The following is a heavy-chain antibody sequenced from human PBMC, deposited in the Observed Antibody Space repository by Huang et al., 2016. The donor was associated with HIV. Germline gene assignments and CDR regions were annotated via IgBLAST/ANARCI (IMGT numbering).Heavy chain of an antibody. Sequence: QLQLQESGPGLVKPSETLSLTCTVSGGSISSSSYYWGWIRQPPGKGLEWIGSSYYSGGTYSNPSLKSRVTISVDTSKNQFSLKLSSVTAADTAVYYCASPPMGIAAAGAVFDYWGQGTLVTVSS. CDR3: ASPPMGIAAAGAVFDY. J-gene: IGHJ4*02. CDR1: GGSISSSSYY. V-gene: IGHV4-39*01. CDR2: SYYSGGT. D-gene: IGHD6-13*01.